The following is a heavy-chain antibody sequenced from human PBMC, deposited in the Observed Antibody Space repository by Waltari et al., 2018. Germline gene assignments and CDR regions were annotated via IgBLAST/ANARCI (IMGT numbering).Heavy chain of an antibody. CDR3: ASATRGTAAYFDD. J-gene: IGHJ4*02. CDR2: IYYSGST. CDR1: GGSISSSGYY. Sequence: QLQLQESGPGLVKPSETLSLTCPVSGGSISSSGYYWGWIRQPPGKGLEWIGSIYYSGSTYYNPSLKSRVTISVDTSKNQFSLKVTSVTAADTAVYYCASATRGTAAYFDDWGQGTLVTVSS. V-gene: IGHV4-39*01. D-gene: IGHD4-17*01.